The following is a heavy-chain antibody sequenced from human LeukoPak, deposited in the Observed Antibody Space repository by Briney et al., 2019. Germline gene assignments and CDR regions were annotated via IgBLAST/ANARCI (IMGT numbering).Heavy chain of an antibody. D-gene: IGHD2-8*01. CDR3: ARDHCTTGACRYFHL. CDR2: ISSSGSTI. J-gene: IGHJ5*02. Sequence: GGSLRLSCAASGFTFSDYYMSWTRQAPGKGLEWVSYISSSGSTIYYADSVKGRFTISRDNAKNSLYLQMNSLRAEDTAVYYCARDHCTTGACRYFHLWGQGTLVTVSS. V-gene: IGHV3-11*01. CDR1: GFTFSDYY.